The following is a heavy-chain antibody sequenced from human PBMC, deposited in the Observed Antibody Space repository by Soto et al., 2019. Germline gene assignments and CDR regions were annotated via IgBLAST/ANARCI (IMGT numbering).Heavy chain of an antibody. CDR2: ISGTCYNT. V-gene: IGHV3-23*01. Sequence: GGSLRLSCAASGFIFSRDAMNWFRQAPENGLECVSAISGTCYNTYYLDSLKDRFTISRDNSKSPLYLQMNSLRDEDTAVYYCARDRQFSHPRGGMDVWGQGTTVTVSS. CDR1: GFIFSRDA. D-gene: IGHD3-10*01. CDR3: ARDRQFSHPRGGMDV. J-gene: IGHJ6*02.